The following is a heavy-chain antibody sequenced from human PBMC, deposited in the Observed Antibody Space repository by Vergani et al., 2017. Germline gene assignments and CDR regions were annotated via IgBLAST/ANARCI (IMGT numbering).Heavy chain of an antibody. CDR1: GGSISSGGYS. CDR3: GRNIVGGTSGKWGWGWFDP. D-gene: IGHD2-15*01. Sequence: QLQLQESGSGLVKPSQTLSLTCAVSGGSISSGGYSWSWIRQPPGKGLEWIGYIYHSGSTYYNPSLKSRVTMSVDRSKNQFSLRLSSVTAADAAVYYWGRNIVGGTSGKWGWGWFDPWGQGTMVTVSS. CDR2: IYHSGST. J-gene: IGHJ5*02. V-gene: IGHV4-30-2*01.